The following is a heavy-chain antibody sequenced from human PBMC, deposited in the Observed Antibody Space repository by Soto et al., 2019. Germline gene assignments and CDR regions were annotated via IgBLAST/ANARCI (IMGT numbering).Heavy chain of an antibody. J-gene: IGHJ6*02. V-gene: IGHV3-11*01. CDR1: GFTFSDYY. CDR2: ISSSGTII. CDR3: ARGKSIFYGTDV. D-gene: IGHD2-15*01. Sequence: GGSLRLSCAASGFTFSDYYISWIRQAPGKGLEWVSYISSSGTIIYHADSVKGRFTISRDNAKNSLFLQMNSLRAEDTAVYYCARGKSIFYGTDVWGQGTTVTVSS.